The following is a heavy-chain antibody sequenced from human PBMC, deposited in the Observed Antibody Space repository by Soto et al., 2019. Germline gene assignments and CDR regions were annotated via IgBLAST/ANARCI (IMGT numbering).Heavy chain of an antibody. D-gene: IGHD3-22*01. CDR3: ARADSSGYFPPFDY. CDR2: ISAYNGNT. J-gene: IGHJ4*02. CDR1: GYTFSSYG. V-gene: IGHV1-18*01. Sequence: ASVKVSCKTSGYTFSSYGISWVRQAPGQGLEWMGWISAYNGNTNYAQKLQGRVTMTTDTSTSTAYMELRSLRSDDTAVYYCARADSSGYFPPFDYWGPGTLVTVSS.